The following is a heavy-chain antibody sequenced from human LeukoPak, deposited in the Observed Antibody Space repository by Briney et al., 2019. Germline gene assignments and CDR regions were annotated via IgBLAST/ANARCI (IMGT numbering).Heavy chain of an antibody. CDR2: IIPIFGTA. CDR3: ARDNDSSGYHTTDY. V-gene: IGHV1-69*05. Sequence: SVTLSCKASGGTFSSYAISWVRQAPGQGPGWMGRIIPIFGTANYAQKFQGRVTITTDESTSPAYMELSSLRSEDTAVYDCARDNDSSGYHTTDYWGQGSLVTVSS. J-gene: IGHJ4*02. CDR1: GGTFSSYA. D-gene: IGHD3-22*01.